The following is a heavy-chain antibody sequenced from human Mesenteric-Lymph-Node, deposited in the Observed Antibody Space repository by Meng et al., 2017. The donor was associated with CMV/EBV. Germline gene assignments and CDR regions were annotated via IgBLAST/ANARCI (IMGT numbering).Heavy chain of an antibody. V-gene: IGHV3-20*04. CDR3: AKAHKISIVVIFFDY. Sequence: GESLKISCAASGFTFDDYGMSWVRQAPGKGLEWVSGINWNGGSTGYADSVKGRFTISRDNSKNTLYLQMNSLRAEDTAVYYCAKAHKISIVVIFFDYWGQGTLVTVSS. CDR1: GFTFDDYG. D-gene: IGHD3-22*01. CDR2: INWNGGST. J-gene: IGHJ4*02.